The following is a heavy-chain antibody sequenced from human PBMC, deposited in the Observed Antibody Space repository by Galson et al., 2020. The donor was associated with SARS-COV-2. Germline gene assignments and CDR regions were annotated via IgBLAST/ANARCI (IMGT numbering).Heavy chain of an antibody. Sequence: QAGGSLRLSCAASGFTFSSYAMHWVRQAPGKGLEWVAVISYDGSNKYYADSVKGRFTISRDNSKNTLYLQMNSLRAEDTAVYYCARPGSGSYYSYFDYWGQGTLVTVSS. CDR3: ARPGSGSYYSYFDY. CDR1: GFTFSSYA. V-gene: IGHV3-30-3*01. J-gene: IGHJ4*02. D-gene: IGHD3-10*01. CDR2: ISYDGSNK.